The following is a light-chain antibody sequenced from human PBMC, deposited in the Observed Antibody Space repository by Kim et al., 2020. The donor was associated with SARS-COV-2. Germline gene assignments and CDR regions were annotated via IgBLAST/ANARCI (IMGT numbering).Light chain of an antibody. CDR2: DAS. CDR3: QQYNEWYT. CDR1: RTISSY. V-gene: IGKV3-15*01. Sequence: VSAGERVTLSRRASRTISSYLAWYQQKPGQAPSLLIYDASTRATGVPARFSGSGSGTEFTLTISSLQSEDFAVYYCQQYNEWYTFGQGTKLEI. J-gene: IGKJ2*01.